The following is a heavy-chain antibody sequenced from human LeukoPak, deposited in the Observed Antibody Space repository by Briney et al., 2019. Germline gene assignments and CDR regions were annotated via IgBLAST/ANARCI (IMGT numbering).Heavy chain of an antibody. J-gene: IGHJ4*02. CDR3: ARILRRGYSYGWAY. V-gene: IGHV1-2*02. CDR1: GYTFTGYY. Sequence: GASVKVSCKASGYTFTGYYMHWVRQAPGQGLEGMGWINPNRGGTNYAQKFQGRVTMTRDTSISTAYMELSRLRSDDTAVYYCARILRRGYSYGWAYWGQGTLVTVSS. D-gene: IGHD5-18*01. CDR2: INPNRGGT.